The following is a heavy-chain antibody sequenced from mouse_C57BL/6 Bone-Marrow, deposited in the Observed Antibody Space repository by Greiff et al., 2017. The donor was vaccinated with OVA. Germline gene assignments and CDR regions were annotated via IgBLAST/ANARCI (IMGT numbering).Heavy chain of an antibody. D-gene: IGHD1-1*01. CDR3: ASPYGSSYWYFDV. J-gene: IGHJ1*03. CDR1: GYTFTSYW. Sequence: QVQLQQPGAELVKPGASVKLSCKASGYTFTSYWMQWVKQRPGQGLEWIGEIDPSDSHTNYNQKFKGKATLTVDTSSSTAYMQLSSLTSEDTAVYYCASPYGSSYWYFDVWGTGTTVTVSS. CDR2: IDPSDSHT. V-gene: IGHV1-50*01.